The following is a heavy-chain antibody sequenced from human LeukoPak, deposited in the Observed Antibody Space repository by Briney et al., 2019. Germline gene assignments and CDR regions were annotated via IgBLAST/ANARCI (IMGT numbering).Heavy chain of an antibody. J-gene: IGHJ4*02. V-gene: IGHV4-4*07. Sequence: SETLSLTCTVSGGSISSYYWSWIRQPAGKGLEWIGRIYTSGSTNYNPSLKSRVTMSVDTSKNQFSLKLSSVTAADTAVYYCARHPAAYYDILTGYYPGGGFDYWGQGTLVTVSS. CDR1: GGSISSYY. D-gene: IGHD3-9*01. CDR3: ARHPAAYYDILTGYYPGGGFDY. CDR2: IYTSGST.